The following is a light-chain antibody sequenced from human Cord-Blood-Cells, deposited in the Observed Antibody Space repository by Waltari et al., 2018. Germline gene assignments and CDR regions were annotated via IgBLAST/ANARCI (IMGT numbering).Light chain of an antibody. CDR2: DVS. V-gene: IGLV2-14*01. CDR1: SSAVGGYHS. J-gene: IGLJ2*01. Sequence: QSALTQPASVSGSPGHSLTLPCTGTSSAVGGYHSVSWYQQHPGKAPKLMIYDVSNRPSGVSNRFSGSKSGNMASLTISGLQAEDEADYYCSSYTSSSTFVVFGGGTKLTVL. CDR3: SSYTSSSTFVV.